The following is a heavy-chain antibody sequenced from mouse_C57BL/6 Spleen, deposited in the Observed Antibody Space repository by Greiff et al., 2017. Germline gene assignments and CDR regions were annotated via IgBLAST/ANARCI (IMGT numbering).Heavy chain of an antibody. D-gene: IGHD4-1*02. Sequence: EVQGVESGGDLVKPGGSLKLSCAASGFTFSSYGMSWVRQTPDKRLEWVATISSGGSYTYYPDSVKGRFTISRDNAKNTLYLQKSSLKSEDTAVYYCARPTGTPHYYAMDYWGQGTSVTVSA. J-gene: IGHJ4*01. CDR2: ISSGGSYT. CDR1: GFTFSSYG. CDR3: ARPTGTPHYYAMDY. V-gene: IGHV5-6*01.